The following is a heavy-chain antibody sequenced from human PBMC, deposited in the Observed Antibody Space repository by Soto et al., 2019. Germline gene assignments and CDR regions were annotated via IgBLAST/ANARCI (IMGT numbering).Heavy chain of an antibody. CDR1: GFSFTNYY. Sequence: ASMKVSFKSSGFSFTNYYLHWVRQAPGQGLEWLGWINPNSGGTNYAQQFKGRVTMTRDTSITTAYMELSRLTSDDTAIYYCARDTKIPANDIHDGFWGKGTLVTVS. CDR2: INPNSGGT. CDR3: ARDTKIPANDIHDGF. J-gene: IGHJ4*02. D-gene: IGHD2-2*01. V-gene: IGHV1-2*02.